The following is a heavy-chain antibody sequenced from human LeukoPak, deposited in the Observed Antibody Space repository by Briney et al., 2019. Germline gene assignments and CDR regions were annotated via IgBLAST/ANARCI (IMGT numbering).Heavy chain of an antibody. J-gene: IGHJ4*02. V-gene: IGHV3-23*01. CDR1: GFTFSSYA. CDR2: ISASGGSA. Sequence: GGSLRLSCAASGFTFSSYAMSWVRQAPGKGLEWVSAISASGGSAYYADSVKGWFTISRDNSKNTLYLRLNSLRAEDTAVYYCAKALGYYYDSSGWPYYYFDYWGQGTLVTVSS. D-gene: IGHD3-22*01. CDR3: AKALGYYYDSSGWPYYYFDY.